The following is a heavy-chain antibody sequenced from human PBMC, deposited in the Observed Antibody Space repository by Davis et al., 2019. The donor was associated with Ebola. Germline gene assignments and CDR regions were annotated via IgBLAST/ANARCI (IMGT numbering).Heavy chain of an antibody. CDR2: INKDGSQK. D-gene: IGHD3-22*01. J-gene: IGHJ6*02. Sequence: GESLKISCAASGFSFSSHWMTWVRQAPGKGLESVAKINKDGSQKYYVDSVKGRFTISRDNAKKLLYLQMNSLRAEDTAVYYCARVDSSGYYFYYYHYGMDVWGQGTTVTVSS. V-gene: IGHV3-7*01. CDR3: ARVDSSGYYFYYYHYGMDV. CDR1: GFSFSSHW.